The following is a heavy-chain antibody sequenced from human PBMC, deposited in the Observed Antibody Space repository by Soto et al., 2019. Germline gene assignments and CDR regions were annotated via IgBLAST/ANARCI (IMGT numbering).Heavy chain of an antibody. V-gene: IGHV4-34*01. CDR3: ARGAYDYVWGSLLFFGLDP. CDR2: INHSGST. Sequence: SETLSLTCAVYGGSFSGYYWSWIRQPPGKGLEWIGEINHSGSTNYNPSLKSRVTISVDTSKNQFSLKLSSVTAADTAVYYCARGAYDYVWGSLLFFGLDPWGQGTLVTVSS. J-gene: IGHJ5*02. D-gene: IGHD3-16*01. CDR1: GGSFSGYY.